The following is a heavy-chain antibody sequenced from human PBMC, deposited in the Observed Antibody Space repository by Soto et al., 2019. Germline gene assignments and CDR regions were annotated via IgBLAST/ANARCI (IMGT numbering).Heavy chain of an antibody. V-gene: IGHV4-30-2*01. CDR3: ARAQQLTNLVF. CDR1: GGSISSGGYS. D-gene: IGHD6-13*01. Sequence: SETLSLTCAVSGGSISSGGYSWSWIRQPPGKGLEWIGYIYHSGSTYYNPSLKSRVTISVDRSKNQFSLKLSSVTAADTAVYYCARAQQLTNLVFWGQGTLVTVSS. J-gene: IGHJ4*02. CDR2: IYHSGST.